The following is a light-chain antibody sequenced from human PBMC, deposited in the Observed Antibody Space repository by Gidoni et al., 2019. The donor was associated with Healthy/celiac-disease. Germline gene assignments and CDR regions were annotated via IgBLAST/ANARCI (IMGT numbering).Light chain of an antibody. Sequence: ELVMTQSPATLSVSPGERATLSCRASQSVSSNLAWYQQNPGQAPRLLIYGASTRATGIPARFSGSGSGTEFTLTISSLQSEDFAVYYCQQYNNWPPYTFGQGTKLEIK. CDR3: QQYNNWPPYT. CDR2: GAS. V-gene: IGKV3-15*01. J-gene: IGKJ2*01. CDR1: QSVSSN.